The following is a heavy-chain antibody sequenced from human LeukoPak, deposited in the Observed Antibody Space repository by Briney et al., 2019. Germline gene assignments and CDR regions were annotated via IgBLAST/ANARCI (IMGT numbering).Heavy chain of an antibody. J-gene: IGHJ4*02. CDR3: ARGHSSSWYY. CDR2: ISYDGSNK. D-gene: IGHD6-13*01. V-gene: IGHV3-30*03. Sequence: PGGSLRLSCAASGFTFSSYGMHWVRQAPGKGLEWVAVISYDGSNKYYADSVKGRFTISRDNAKNSLYLQMNSLRAENTAVYYCARGHSSSWYYWGQGTLVTVSS. CDR1: GFTFSSYG.